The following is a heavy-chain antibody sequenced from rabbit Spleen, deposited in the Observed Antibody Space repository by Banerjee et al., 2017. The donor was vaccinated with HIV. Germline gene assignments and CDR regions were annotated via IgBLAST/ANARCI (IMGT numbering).Heavy chain of an antibody. CDR2: TFAGSTDDT. V-gene: IGHV1S45*01. D-gene: IGHD7-1*01. J-gene: IGHJ4*01. CDR3: ASWDVYGNHGYNL. CDR1: GFSFSGGCW. Sequence: QEQLEESGGGLVKPGASLTLTCTASGFSFSGGCWRCCVRQAPGKGLEGVGCTFAGSTDDTYYGSWAKGRFTVSKSSTTTVTLQMTRLTAAETASYFAASWDVYGNHGYNLWGPGTLVTVS.